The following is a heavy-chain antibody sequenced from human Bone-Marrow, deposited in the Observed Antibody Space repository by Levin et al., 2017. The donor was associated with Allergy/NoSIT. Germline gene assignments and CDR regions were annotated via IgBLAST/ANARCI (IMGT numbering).Heavy chain of an antibody. D-gene: IGHD3-22*01. CDR2: ISYDGSNK. J-gene: IGHJ2*01. CDR3: ARVQSGYTDWYFDL. V-gene: IGHV3-30-3*01. CDR1: GFTFSSYA. Sequence: GESLKISCAASGFTFSSYAMHWVRQAPGKGLEWVAVISYDGSNKYYADSVKGRFTISRDNSKNTLYLQMNSLRAEDTAVYYCARVQSGYTDWYFDLWGRGTLVTVSS.